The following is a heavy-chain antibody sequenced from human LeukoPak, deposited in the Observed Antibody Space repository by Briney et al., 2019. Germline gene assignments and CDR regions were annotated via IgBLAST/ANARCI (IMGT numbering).Heavy chain of an antibody. CDR2: IYTSGST. Sequence: SETLSLTCTVSGGSISSFYWSWIRQPAGKGLEWIGRIYTSGSTNYNPSLKSRVTMSVDTSKNQFSLKLSSVTAADTAFYYCARSDLYGDYPPGNYWGQGTLVAVSS. CDR1: GGSISSFY. D-gene: IGHD4-17*01. J-gene: IGHJ4*02. CDR3: ARSDLYGDYPPGNY. V-gene: IGHV4-4*07.